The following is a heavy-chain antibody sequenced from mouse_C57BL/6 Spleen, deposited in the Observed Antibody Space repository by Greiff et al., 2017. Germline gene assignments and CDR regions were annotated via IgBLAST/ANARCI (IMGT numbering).Heavy chain of an antibody. J-gene: IGHJ1*03. CDR1: GYTFTDYN. V-gene: IGHV1-22*01. Sequence: EVKLMESGPELVKPGASVKMSCKASGYTFTDYNMHWVMQSHGKSLEWIGYINPNNGGTSYNQKFKGKATLTVNKSSSTAYMELSSLTSEDAAVYYCARTLYDSNWYFDVWGTGTTVTVSS. CDR3: ARTLYDSNWYFDV. D-gene: IGHD1-1*01. CDR2: INPNNGGT.